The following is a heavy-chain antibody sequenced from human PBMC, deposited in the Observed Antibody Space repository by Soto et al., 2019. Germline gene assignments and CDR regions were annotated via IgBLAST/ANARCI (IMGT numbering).Heavy chain of an antibody. V-gene: IGHV5-51*01. J-gene: IGHJ5*01. CDR2: ICPLVFDV. Sequence: GEALKISCQTSVYTFTNYWIGWVRQMPGGGLGWRGLICPLVFDVRWNPSFEGDVTISADGPTATAFLQCRSLEASDRALYFCARLVSLLQPIDSWGQGTPVTVSS. D-gene: IGHD4-4*01. CDR3: ARLVSLLQPIDS. CDR1: VYTFTNYW.